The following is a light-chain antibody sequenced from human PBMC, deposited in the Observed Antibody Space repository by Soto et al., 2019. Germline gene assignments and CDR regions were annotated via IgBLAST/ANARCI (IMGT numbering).Light chain of an antibody. CDR2: GAS. CDR1: QSVSSSY. CDR3: QQYGSSLYT. J-gene: IGKJ2*01. V-gene: IGKV3-20*01. Sequence: EIVLTQSPGTLSLSPGERATLSCRASQSVSSSYLAWYQQKPGQAPRLLIYGASSRATGIPDRFSGSGSGTHFTLTISRLEPGDCAVYYCQQYGSSLYTFGQGTKLEIK.